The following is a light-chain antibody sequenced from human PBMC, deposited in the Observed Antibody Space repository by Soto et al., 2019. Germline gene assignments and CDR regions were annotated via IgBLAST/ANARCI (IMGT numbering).Light chain of an antibody. V-gene: IGLV1-47*01. CDR3: AAWDDSLSGRV. J-gene: IGLJ3*02. CDR2: RNN. Sequence: QPVLTQPPSASGTPGQRVTISCSGSSSNIGSNYVYWYQQLPGTAPKLLLYRNNQRPSGVPDRLSDSKSGTSASLDITGLRSVDEAHYYCAAWDDSLSGRVFGGGTKLTVL. CDR1: SSNIGSNY.